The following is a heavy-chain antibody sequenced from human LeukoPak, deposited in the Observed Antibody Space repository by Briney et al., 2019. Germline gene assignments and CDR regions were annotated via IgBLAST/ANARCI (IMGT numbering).Heavy chain of an antibody. CDR3: ARQVVAVAGTGYFDY. Sequence: SETLSLTRTVSGGSIRSSSYYWGWIRQPPGKGLEWIGSIYYSGSTYYNASLKSRGTVSVDTSKNQFSLKLNSVTAADTAVYFCARQVVAVAGTGYFDYWGQGTLVTVSS. CDR2: IYYSGST. V-gene: IGHV4-39*01. CDR1: GGSIRSSSYY. D-gene: IGHD6-19*01. J-gene: IGHJ4*02.